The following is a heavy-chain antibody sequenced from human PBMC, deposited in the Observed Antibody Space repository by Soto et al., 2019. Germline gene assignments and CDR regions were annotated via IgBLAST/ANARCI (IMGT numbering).Heavy chain of an antibody. Sequence: QVQLQQWGAGLLKPSETLSLTCAVYGGSFSGYYWSWIRQPPGKGLEWIGEINHSGSTNYNPSLKSRVTISVDTSENQFSLTLSSVTAADTAVYYCARAAPRYCSGGSCYSGRDYWDQGTLVTVSS. J-gene: IGHJ4*02. CDR2: INHSGST. CDR3: ARAAPRYCSGGSCYSGRDY. CDR1: GGSFSGYY. D-gene: IGHD2-15*01. V-gene: IGHV4-34*01.